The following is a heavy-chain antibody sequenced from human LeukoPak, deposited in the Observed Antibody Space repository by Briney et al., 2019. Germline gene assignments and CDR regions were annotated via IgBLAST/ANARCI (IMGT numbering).Heavy chain of an antibody. Sequence: SETLSLTCTVSGGSISSSSYYWGWIRQPPGKGLEWIGSIYYSGSTYYNPSLKSRVTISVDTSKNQFSLKLSSVTAADTAVYYCARGLLWGDILTGYRPLDYWGQGTLVTVSS. V-gene: IGHV4-39*07. CDR1: GGSISSSSYY. CDR2: IYYSGST. J-gene: IGHJ4*02. CDR3: ARGLLWGDILTGYRPLDY. D-gene: IGHD3-9*01.